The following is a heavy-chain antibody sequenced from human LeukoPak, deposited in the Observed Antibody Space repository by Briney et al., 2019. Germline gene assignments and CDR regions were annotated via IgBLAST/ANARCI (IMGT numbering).Heavy chain of an antibody. J-gene: IGHJ4*02. Sequence: GGSLRLSCAASGFTFSSYAMSWVRQAPGKGLEWVSAISGSGGSTYYADSVKGRFTISRDNSKTTLYLQMNSLRAEDTAVYYCAKRRYGYCSGGSCCDSCDYWGQGTLVTVSS. V-gene: IGHV3-23*01. CDR2: ISGSGGST. CDR1: GFTFSSYA. D-gene: IGHD2-15*01. CDR3: AKRRYGYCSGGSCCDSCDY.